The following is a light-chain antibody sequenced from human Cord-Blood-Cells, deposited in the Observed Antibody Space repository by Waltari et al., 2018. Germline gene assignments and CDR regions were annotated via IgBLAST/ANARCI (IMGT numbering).Light chain of an antibody. Sequence: QSALTQPRSVSGSPGQSVTISCTGTSSDVGGYHYVPWYQQHPCKAPKLMIYDVSKRPSGVPDRFSGSKSGNTASLTISGLQAEDEADYYCCSYAGSYTWVFGGGTKLTVL. CDR3: CSYAGSYTWV. V-gene: IGLV2-11*01. CDR2: DVS. J-gene: IGLJ3*02. CDR1: SSDVGGYHY.